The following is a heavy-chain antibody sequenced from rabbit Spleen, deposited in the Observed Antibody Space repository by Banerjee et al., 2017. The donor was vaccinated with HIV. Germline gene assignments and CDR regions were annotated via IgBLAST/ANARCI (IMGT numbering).Heavy chain of an antibody. D-gene: IGHD1-1*01. CDR3: ARGISSENYAFNL. V-gene: IGHV1S40*01. CDR1: GFSFSGDY. Sequence: QSLEESGGGLVKPGASLTLTCTASGFSFSGDYMSWVRQAPGKGLEWIGCIYTGSGSTYYASWAKGRFTISKTSSTTVTLQMTSLTAADTATYFCARGISSENYAFNLWGQGTLVTVS. CDR2: IYTGSGST. J-gene: IGHJ4*01.